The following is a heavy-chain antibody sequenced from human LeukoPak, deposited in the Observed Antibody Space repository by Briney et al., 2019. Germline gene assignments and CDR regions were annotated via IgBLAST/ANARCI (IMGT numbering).Heavy chain of an antibody. D-gene: IGHD4-17*01. CDR3: ARGEDYGDTFDY. J-gene: IGHJ4*02. CDR1: GGSISSSSYY. V-gene: IGHV4-39*01. CDR2: IYYSGST. Sequence: SETLSLTCTVSGGSISSSSYYWGWIRQPPGKGLEWIGSIYYSGSTYYNPSLKSRVTISVDTSKNQFSLKLSSVTAADTAVYYCARGEDYGDTFDYWGQGTLVTVSS.